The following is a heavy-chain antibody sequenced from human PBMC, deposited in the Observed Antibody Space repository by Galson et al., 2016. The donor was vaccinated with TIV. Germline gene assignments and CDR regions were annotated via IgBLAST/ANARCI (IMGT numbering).Heavy chain of an antibody. D-gene: IGHD4-17*01. CDR3: ARQNDYGDYRGDAFDI. CDR1: GYRFTSSW. CDR2: IYLGGSLI. V-gene: IGHV5-51*01. Sequence: SGAEVKKPGESLKISCKGSGYRFTSSWVGWVRQMPGKGLEWMGIIYLGGSLIRYRPSFQGQVTISADKSINIVYLEWSSLKASDTAMYYCARQNDYGDYRGDAFDIWGQGTMVTVSS. J-gene: IGHJ3*02.